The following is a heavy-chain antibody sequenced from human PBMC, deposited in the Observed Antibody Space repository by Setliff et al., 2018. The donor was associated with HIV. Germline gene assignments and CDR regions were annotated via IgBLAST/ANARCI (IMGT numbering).Heavy chain of an antibody. J-gene: IGHJ6*02. CDR1: GDSINTHY. CDR3: ARSRTSSGYYGVTGYGMDV. D-gene: IGHD3-22*01. CDR2: ISHSGNT. Sequence: PSETLSLTCTVSGDSINTHYWSWIRQPPGKGLEWIGCISHSGNTNFNPSLNSRVTISLDTSKNQFSLRLTSLTAADTAIYYCARSRTSSGYYGVTGYGMDVWGQGTTVTVSS. V-gene: IGHV4-59*11.